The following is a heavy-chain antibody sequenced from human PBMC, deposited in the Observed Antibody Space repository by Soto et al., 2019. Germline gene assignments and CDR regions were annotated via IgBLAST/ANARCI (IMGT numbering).Heavy chain of an antibody. J-gene: IGHJ6*03. Sequence: ASVKVSCKASGFTFTSSAMQWVRQARGQRLEWIGWIVVGSGNTNYAQKFQERVTITRDMSTSTAYMELSSLRSEDTAVYYCAAVPIGYSYGYPTGYYYMDVWGKGTTVTVSS. CDR2: IVVGSGNT. CDR1: GFTFTSSA. V-gene: IGHV1-58*02. CDR3: AAVPIGYSYGYPTGYYYMDV. D-gene: IGHD5-18*01.